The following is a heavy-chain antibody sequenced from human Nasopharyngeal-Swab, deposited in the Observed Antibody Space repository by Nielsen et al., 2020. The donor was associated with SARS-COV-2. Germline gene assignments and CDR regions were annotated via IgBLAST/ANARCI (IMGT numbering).Heavy chain of an antibody. D-gene: IGHD2-2*01. Sequence: WIRQPPGKGLEYVSAISSNGGSTYYADSVKGRFTISRDNAKNSLYLQMNSLRAEDTAVYYCARQYCSSTSCYAGAYFDYWGQGTLVTVSS. CDR3: ARQYCSSTSCYAGAYFDY. CDR2: ISSNGGST. V-gene: IGHV3-64*04. J-gene: IGHJ4*02.